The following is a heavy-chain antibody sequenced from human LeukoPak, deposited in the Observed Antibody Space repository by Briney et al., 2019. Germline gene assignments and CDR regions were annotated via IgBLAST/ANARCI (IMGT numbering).Heavy chain of an antibody. J-gene: IGHJ4*02. Sequence: PGGSLRLSCAASGFTFSSYAMSWVRQAPGKGLEWVSAISGSGGSTYYADSVKGRFTISRDNSKNTLYLQMNSLRAEDTAVYYCAKDILVAYYDSSGYYYYWGQGTLVTVSS. CDR1: GFTFSSYA. D-gene: IGHD3-22*01. V-gene: IGHV3-23*01. CDR3: AKDILVAYYDSSGYYYY. CDR2: ISGSGGST.